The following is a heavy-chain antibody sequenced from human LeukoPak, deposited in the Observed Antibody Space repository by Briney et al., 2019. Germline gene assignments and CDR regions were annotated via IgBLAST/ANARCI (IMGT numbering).Heavy chain of an antibody. CDR2: ISWNSGSI. J-gene: IGHJ4*02. CDR1: GFTFDDYA. D-gene: IGHD6-19*01. Sequence: AGGSLRLSCAASGFTFDDYAMHWVRQAPGKGLEWVSGISWNSGSIGYADSVKGRFTISRDNAKNSLYLQINSLRAEDTALYYCAKDPSSGWYGEFDYWGQGTLVTVSS. V-gene: IGHV3-9*01. CDR3: AKDPSSGWYGEFDY.